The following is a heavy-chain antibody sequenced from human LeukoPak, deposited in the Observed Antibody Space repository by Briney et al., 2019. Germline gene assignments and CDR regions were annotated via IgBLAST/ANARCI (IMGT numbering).Heavy chain of an antibody. CDR2: IAYSGDT. CDR1: GFTFSSYV. CDR3: AKGSKGSYPYYFDY. Sequence: GGSLRLSCVASGFTFSSYVMSWVRQAPGKGLEWVSAIAYSGDTFYADSVKGRFTSSRDNSKNTLHLQTNSLRAEDTAVYYCAKGSKGSYPYYFDYWGQGALVTVSS. J-gene: IGHJ4*02. V-gene: IGHV3-23*01. D-gene: IGHD3-10*01.